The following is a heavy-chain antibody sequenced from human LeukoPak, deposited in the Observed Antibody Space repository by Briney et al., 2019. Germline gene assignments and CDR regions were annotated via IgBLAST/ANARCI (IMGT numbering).Heavy chain of an antibody. CDR2: ITSEGSST. D-gene: IGHD2-15*01. CDR1: GFTFSSYW. CDR3: ARGSSVVALD. J-gene: IGHJ4*02. V-gene: IGHV3-74*01. Sequence: PGGSLRLSCAASGFTFSSYWMHWVCQGPGKGLGWVSRITSEGSSTSYADSVKGRFTISRDNAKNTLYLQMNSLRAEDTAVYYCARGSSVVALDWGQGTLVTVSS.